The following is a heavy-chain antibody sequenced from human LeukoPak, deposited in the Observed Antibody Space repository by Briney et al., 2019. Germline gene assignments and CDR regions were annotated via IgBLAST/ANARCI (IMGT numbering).Heavy chain of an antibody. CDR2: IYYSGST. D-gene: IGHD6-19*01. J-gene: IGHJ4*02. V-gene: IGHV4-59*08. CDR1: GGSISSYY. Sequence: SETLSLTCTVSGGSISSYYWSWIRQPPGKGLEWIGYIYYSGSTNYNPSLKSRVTISVDTSKNQFSLKLSSVTAADTAVYYCASLTTYSSGWWGQGTLVTVSS. CDR3: ASLTTYSSGW.